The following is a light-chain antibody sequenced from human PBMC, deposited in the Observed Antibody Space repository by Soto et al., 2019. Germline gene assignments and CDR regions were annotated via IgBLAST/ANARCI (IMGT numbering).Light chain of an antibody. CDR3: LQTYTTPWT. V-gene: IGKV1-39*01. CDR2: SVS. J-gene: IGKJ1*01. CDR1: QSISEY. Sequence: DIQMTQSPSSLSASVGDRVTITCRASQSISEYLSWYQQKQGKAPKLLIYSVSTLRGGVPSKFSGNRSATDFTLTISSLQPEDFETYYYLQTYTTPWTFGQGTKVEIK.